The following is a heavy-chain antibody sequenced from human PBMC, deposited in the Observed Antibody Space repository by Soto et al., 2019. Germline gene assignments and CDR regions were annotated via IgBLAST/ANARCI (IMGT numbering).Heavy chain of an antibody. CDR1: GFTFSSYS. V-gene: IGHV3-21*01. CDR2: ISSSSSYI. CDR3: ARDCSSTSCPFDY. D-gene: IGHD2-2*01. Sequence: GGSLRLSCAASGFTFSSYSMNWVRQAPGKGLEWVSSISSSSSYIYYADSVKGRFTISRDNAKNSLYLQMNSLGAEDTAVYYCARDCSSTSCPFDYWGQGTLVTVSS. J-gene: IGHJ4*02.